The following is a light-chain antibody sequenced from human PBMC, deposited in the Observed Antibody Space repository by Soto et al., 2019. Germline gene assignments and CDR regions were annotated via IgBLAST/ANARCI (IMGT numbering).Light chain of an antibody. V-gene: IGKV1-5*01. CDR2: DAS. Sequence: DIPMTQSTSTLSASVGDRVTSTCRASQTIHSFLAWYQQKAEKAPKLLIYDASNLESGVPSRFSGSGSGTEFTLTVSSLQPDDFATFYCQQFHSFPWTFGQGTKVEI. CDR1: QTIHSF. J-gene: IGKJ1*01. CDR3: QQFHSFPWT.